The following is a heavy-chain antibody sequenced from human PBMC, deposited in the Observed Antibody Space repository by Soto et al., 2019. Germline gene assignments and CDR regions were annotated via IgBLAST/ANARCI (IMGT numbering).Heavy chain of an antibody. CDR1: GYTFTGYY. V-gene: IGHV1-2*02. CDR3: ARDLAPRGVVAATRVDY. J-gene: IGHJ4*02. D-gene: IGHD2-15*01. Sequence: GASVKVFCKASGYTFTGYYMHWVRQAPGQGLEWMGWINPNSGGTNYAQKFQGRVTMTRDTSISTAYMELSRLRSDDTAVYYCARDLAPRGVVAATRVDYWGQGTLVTVSS. CDR2: INPNSGGT.